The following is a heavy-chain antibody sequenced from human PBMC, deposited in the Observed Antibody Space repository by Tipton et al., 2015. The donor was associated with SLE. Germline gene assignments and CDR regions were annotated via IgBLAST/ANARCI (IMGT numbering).Heavy chain of an antibody. CDR3: ARGYGSGSYDYYYGMDV. V-gene: IGHV3-30*03. J-gene: IGHJ6*02. CDR2: ISYDGSNK. Sequence: SLRLSCGASGFTFTDYGMTWVRQAPGKGLEWVAVISYDGSNKYYADSVKGRFTISRDNSKNTLYLQMNSLRAEDTAVYYCARGYGSGSYDYYYGMDVWGQGTTVTVSS. D-gene: IGHD3-10*01. CDR1: GFTFTDYG.